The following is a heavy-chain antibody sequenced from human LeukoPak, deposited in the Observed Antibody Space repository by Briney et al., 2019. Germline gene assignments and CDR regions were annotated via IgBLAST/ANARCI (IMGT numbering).Heavy chain of an antibody. CDR2: VYSDGVT. V-gene: IGHV3-66*02. CDR3: VRDRAEGRAWVEFDP. CDR1: GFTVSSYG. J-gene: IGHJ5*02. Sequence: GGSLRLSCAASGFTVSSYGMSWVRQAPGKGPEWVSLVYSDGVTRYADSVQGRFTISRDNSKNTVHLQMNNLRVEDTAVYHCVRDRAEGRAWVEFDPWGQGILVTVSS.